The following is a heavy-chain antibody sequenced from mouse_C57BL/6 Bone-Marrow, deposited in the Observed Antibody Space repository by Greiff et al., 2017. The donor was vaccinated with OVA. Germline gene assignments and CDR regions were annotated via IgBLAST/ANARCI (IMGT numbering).Heavy chain of an antibody. V-gene: IGHV1-55*01. J-gene: IGHJ2*01. CDR3: ARPHYYGSSSLDY. Sequence: QVQLQQPGAELVKPGASVKMSCKASGYTFTSYWITWVKQRPGQGLEWIGHIYPGSGSTNYNEKFKSKATLTVDTSSSTAYMQLSSLTSEDSAVYYCARPHYYGSSSLDYWGQGTTLTVSS. CDR1: GYTFTSYW. D-gene: IGHD1-1*01. CDR2: IYPGSGST.